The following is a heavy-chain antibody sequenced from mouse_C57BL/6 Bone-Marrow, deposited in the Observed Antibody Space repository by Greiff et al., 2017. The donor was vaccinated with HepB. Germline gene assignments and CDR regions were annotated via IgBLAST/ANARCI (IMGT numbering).Heavy chain of an antibody. CDR2: IYPSDSYT. Sequence: QVQLQQPGAELVKPGTSVKLSCKASGYTFTSYWMQWVKQSPGQGLEWIGEIYPSDSYTNYNQKFKGKATLTVDSSSSTAYMQLSSLTSEDSAVYYCATSDFDYWGQGTTLTVSS. V-gene: IGHV1-50*01. J-gene: IGHJ2*01. CDR3: ATSDFDY. CDR1: GYTFTSYW.